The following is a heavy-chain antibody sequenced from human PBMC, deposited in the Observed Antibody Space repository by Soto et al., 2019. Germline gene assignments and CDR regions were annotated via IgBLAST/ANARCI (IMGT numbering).Heavy chain of an antibody. D-gene: IGHD6-13*01. Sequence: GESLKISCKGSGYTFTDYWIGWVRQLPGKGLEWMGIIYPGDSDTRYSPSFRGQVTITADKSTSTAYLPWHTLKASYTAVYYLGSHSSSFRSNYYAWYVWGQETTGTVSS. J-gene: IGHJ6*02. CDR1: GYTFTDYW. CDR3: GSHSSSFRSNYYAWYV. CDR2: IYPGDSDT. V-gene: IGHV5-51*01.